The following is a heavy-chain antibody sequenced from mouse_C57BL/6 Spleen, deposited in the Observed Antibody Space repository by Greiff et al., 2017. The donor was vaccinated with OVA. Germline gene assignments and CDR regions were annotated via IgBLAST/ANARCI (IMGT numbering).Heavy chain of an antibody. CDR1: GYTFTEYT. D-gene: IGHD1-1*01. Sequence: QVQLQQSGAELVKPGASVKLSCKASGYTFTEYTIHWVKQWSGQGLEWIGWFYPGSGSIKYNEKFKDKATLTADNYSSTVYMELSRLTSENSAVYLCARHEVVVETYYAMGYWCQGTSVTVSA. CDR3: ARHEVVVETYYAMGY. V-gene: IGHV1-62-2*01. CDR2: FYPGSGSI. J-gene: IGHJ4*01.